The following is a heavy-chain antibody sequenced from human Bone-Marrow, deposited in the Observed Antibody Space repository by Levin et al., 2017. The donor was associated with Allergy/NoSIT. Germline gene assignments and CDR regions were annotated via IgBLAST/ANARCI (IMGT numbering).Heavy chain of an antibody. J-gene: IGHJ5*02. V-gene: IGHV4-34*01. CDR1: GGSFSGYY. CDR2: INHSGST. CDR3: ARGRVVPAATRGLVIGP. Sequence: SQTLSLTCAVYGGSFSGYYWSWIRQPPGKGLEWIGEINHSGSTNYNPSLKSRVTISVDTSKNQFSLKLSSVTAADTAVYYCARGRVVPAATRGLVIGPWGQGTLVTVSS. D-gene: IGHD2-2*01.